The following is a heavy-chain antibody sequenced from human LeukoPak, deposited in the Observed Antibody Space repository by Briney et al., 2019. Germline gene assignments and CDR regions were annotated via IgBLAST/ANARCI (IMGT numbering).Heavy chain of an antibody. CDR3: ARVQGRSNDY. V-gene: IGHV3-48*01. CDR2: ISSSSSTI. J-gene: IGHJ4*02. Sequence: PGGSLRLSCAASGFTVSSNYMSWVRQAPGKGLEWVSYISSSSSTIYYADSVKGRFTISRDNAKNSLYLQMNSLRAEDTAVYYCARVQGRSNDYWGQGTLVTVSS. CDR1: GFTVSSNY. D-gene: IGHD2-2*01.